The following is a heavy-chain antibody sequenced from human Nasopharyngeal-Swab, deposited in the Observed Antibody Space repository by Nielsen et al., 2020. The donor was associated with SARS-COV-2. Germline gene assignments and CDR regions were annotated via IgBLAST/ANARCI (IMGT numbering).Heavy chain of an antibody. CDR3: ARVNNGGGIVPASYSFFMDV. Sequence: LRLSCSLHGVSFSGYHWGWIRQSPGKGLEWIGDILRSGNTNSNPALKSRVTMSVATSKDEFSLKLTSVTDADTAIYFCARVNNGGGIVPASYSFFMDVWGKGTSVAVSS. V-gene: IGHV4-34*12. CDR2: ILRSGNT. CDR1: GVSFSGYH. D-gene: IGHD2-2*01. J-gene: IGHJ6*03.